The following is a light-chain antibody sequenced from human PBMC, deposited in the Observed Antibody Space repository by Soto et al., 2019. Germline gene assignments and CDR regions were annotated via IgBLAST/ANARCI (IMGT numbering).Light chain of an antibody. CDR3: KQFNDYPIT. Sequence: DIQLTQSPSFLSASVGDRVTITCRASQGISSYLAWYQQKPGKAPKLLMYAASTLQRGVQSRFSGSGSGTEFTLAIRSLQPEDFATYYCKQFNDYPITFGQGTRLEIK. V-gene: IGKV1-9*01. CDR2: AAS. CDR1: QGISSY. J-gene: IGKJ5*01.